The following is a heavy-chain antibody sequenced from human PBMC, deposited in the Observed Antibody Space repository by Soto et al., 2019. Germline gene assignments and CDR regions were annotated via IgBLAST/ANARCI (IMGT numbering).Heavy chain of an antibody. CDR1: GFIFSNYV. J-gene: IGHJ4*02. V-gene: IGHV3-23*04. CDR2: ISDSGGTS. Sequence: EVQLVDSGGGLVQPGGSLRLSCAASGFIFSNYVMSWVRQAPGKGLEWVSSISDSGGTSYYPDSVKGRFTISTDNSKNTLYLQMNSLRAEDTAIYYCANRPRALLTFDYWGQGTLVTVSS. CDR3: ANRPRALLTFDY.